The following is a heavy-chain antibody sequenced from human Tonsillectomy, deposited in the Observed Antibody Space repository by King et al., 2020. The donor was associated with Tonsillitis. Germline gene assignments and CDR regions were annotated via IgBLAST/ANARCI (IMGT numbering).Heavy chain of an antibody. Sequence: VQLQESGPGLVKPSETLSLTCTVSGGSISSYYWSWIRQPPGKGLEWSGYIYNRGSTYYNASLKSRVTISADTSKNPFSLKLSAVSAADTAVYYCARITPGYCSGGSCYSSSYFDNWGQGTLVTVSS. CDR2: IYNRGST. D-gene: IGHD2-15*01. V-gene: IGHV4-4*08. CDR3: ARITPGYCSGGSCYSSSYFDN. CDR1: GGSISSYY. J-gene: IGHJ4*02.